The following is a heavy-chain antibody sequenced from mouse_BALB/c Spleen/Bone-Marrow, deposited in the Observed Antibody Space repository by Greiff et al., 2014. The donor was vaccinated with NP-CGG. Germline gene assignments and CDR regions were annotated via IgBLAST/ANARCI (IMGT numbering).Heavy chain of an antibody. V-gene: IGHV14-3*02. CDR1: GFNIKDTY. J-gene: IGHJ2*01. CDR2: IDPASGNI. Sequence: DVKLVESGTDLVKPGASVKLSCTASGFNIKDTYMHWVKQRPEQGLDWIGRIDPASGNIQYDPKFQGRAAITADTSSNTAYLQLSSLTSEDTAVYYCASLTGTFDYWGQGTPLAVSS. D-gene: IGHD4-1*01. CDR3: ASLTGTFDY.